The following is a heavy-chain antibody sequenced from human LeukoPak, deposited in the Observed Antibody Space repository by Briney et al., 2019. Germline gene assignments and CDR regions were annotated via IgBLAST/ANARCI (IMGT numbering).Heavy chain of an antibody. Sequence: GGSLRLPCAASGFTFSNACMTWVRRAPGKGLEWVGHIKSKTDGGTTDYAAPVKGRFTISRDDSKNTLYLQMNSLKTEDTAVYYCTTGTWIQLWLADYWGQGTLVTVSS. CDR3: TTGTWIQLWLADY. CDR2: IKSKTDGGTT. V-gene: IGHV3-15*01. D-gene: IGHD5-18*01. CDR1: GFTFSNAC. J-gene: IGHJ4*02.